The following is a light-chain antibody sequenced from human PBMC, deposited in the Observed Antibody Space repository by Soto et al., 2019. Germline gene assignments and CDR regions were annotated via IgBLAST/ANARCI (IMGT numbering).Light chain of an antibody. Sequence: QSALTQPPSVSGSPGQSVTISCTGTSSDVGGYDYVSWYQQHPGKAPKLLIYDVTKRPSGVPDRFSGSKSDNTASLTISGLQAEDEADYYCSSYTTVNTLVSFGTGTKVTVL. CDR2: DVT. CDR1: SSDVGGYDY. CDR3: SSYTTVNTLVS. V-gene: IGLV2-11*01. J-gene: IGLJ1*01.